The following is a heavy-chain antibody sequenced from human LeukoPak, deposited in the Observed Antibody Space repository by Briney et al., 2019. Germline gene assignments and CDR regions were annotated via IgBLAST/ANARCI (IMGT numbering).Heavy chain of an antibody. J-gene: IGHJ4*02. V-gene: IGHV4-34*01. CDR1: GGSFRGYY. CDR2: MNESGGT. D-gene: IGHD2-15*01. Sequence: SETLSLTCAVSGGSFRGYYWSWIRQSPGRGLEWIGEMNESGGTNYNPSLKSRVTISVDTSKNQFSLKLSSVTAADTAVYYCARGLYCSGGSCTYYFDYWGQGTLVTVSS. CDR3: ARGLYCSGGSCTYYFDY.